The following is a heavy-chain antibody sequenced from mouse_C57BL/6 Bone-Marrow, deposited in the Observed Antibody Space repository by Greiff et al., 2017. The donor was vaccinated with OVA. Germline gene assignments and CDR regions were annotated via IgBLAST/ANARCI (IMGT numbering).Heavy chain of an antibody. CDR2: IDPETGGT. V-gene: IGHV1-15*01. CDR3: TCPLYYDFSFDY. Sequence: VQLQQSGAELVRPGASVTLSCKASGYTFTDYEMHWVKQTPVHGLEWIGAIDPETGGTAYNQKFKGKAILTADKSSSTAYMELSSLTSEDSAVYYCTCPLYYDFSFDYWGQGTTLTVSS. D-gene: IGHD2-4*01. J-gene: IGHJ2*01. CDR1: GYTFTDYE.